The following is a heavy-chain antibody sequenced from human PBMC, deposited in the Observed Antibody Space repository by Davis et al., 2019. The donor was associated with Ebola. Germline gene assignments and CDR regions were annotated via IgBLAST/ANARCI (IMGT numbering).Heavy chain of an antibody. Sequence: GESLKISCAASGFTFSNFAMHWVRQAPGKGLEWVAVISYDGSDEYYTDSVKGRFTISRDNSKNTLYLQMNNLRAEDTAVYYCARVLEGFGKLQGYYYFYGLDVWGQGTTATVSS. D-gene: IGHD3-10*01. J-gene: IGHJ6*02. CDR1: GFTFSNFA. CDR3: ARVLEGFGKLQGYYYFYGLDV. V-gene: IGHV3-30-3*01. CDR2: ISYDGSDE.